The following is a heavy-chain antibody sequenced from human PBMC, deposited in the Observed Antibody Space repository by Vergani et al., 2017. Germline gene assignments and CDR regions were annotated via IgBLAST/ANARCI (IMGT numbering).Heavy chain of an antibody. V-gene: IGHV1-69*18. CDR2: IIPIFGTA. J-gene: IGHJ6*02. CDR1: GGTFSSYA. CDR3: ARVNGDYYYYYGMDV. Sequence: QVQLVQTGAEVKKTGSSVKVSCKASGGTFSSYAISWVRQAPGQGLEWMGRIIPIFGTANYAQKFQGRVTITADESTSTAYMELSSLRSEDTAVYYCARVNGDYYYYYGMDVWGQGTTVTVSS. D-gene: IGHD2-21*02.